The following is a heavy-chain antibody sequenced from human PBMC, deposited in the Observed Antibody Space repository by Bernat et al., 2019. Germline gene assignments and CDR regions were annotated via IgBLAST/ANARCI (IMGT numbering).Heavy chain of an antibody. CDR1: GGSINNIISY. CDR2: VYHSGTT. V-gene: IGHV4-39*01. D-gene: IGHD3-10*01. J-gene: IGHJ4*02. CDR3: ARSGHGSGMV. Sequence: QLQLQESGPGLVGPSETLSLTCTVSGGSINNIISYWGWIRQPPGKALEWIGNVYHSGTTSYNPSLKSRVSISVDTSKNQFSLNLSSVTAADTAVYYCARSGHGSGMVWGQGTLVTVSS.